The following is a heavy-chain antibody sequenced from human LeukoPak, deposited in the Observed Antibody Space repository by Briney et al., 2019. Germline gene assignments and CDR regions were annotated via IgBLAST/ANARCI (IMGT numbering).Heavy chain of an antibody. CDR2: IYYSGST. CDR1: GGSISSYY. Sequence: SETLSLTCTVSGGSISSYYWSWIRQPPGKGLEWLGYIYYSGSTNYNPSLKSRVTISVDTSKNQFPLKLSSVTAADTAVYYCARVVAAARYNWFDPWGQGTLVTVSS. V-gene: IGHV4-59*12. CDR3: ARVVAAARYNWFDP. D-gene: IGHD6-13*01. J-gene: IGHJ5*02.